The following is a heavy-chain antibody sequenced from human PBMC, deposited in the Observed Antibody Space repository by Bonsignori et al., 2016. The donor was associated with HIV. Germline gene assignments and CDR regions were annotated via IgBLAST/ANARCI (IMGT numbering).Heavy chain of an antibody. V-gene: IGHV4-39*07. Sequence: WIRQPPGKGLEWIGSIYYSGSTYYNPSLKSRVTISVDTSKNQFSLKLSSVTAADTAVYYCARVYDSSGYLYWGQGTLVTVSS. CDR2: IYYSGST. CDR3: ARVYDSSGYLY. J-gene: IGHJ4*02. D-gene: IGHD3-22*01.